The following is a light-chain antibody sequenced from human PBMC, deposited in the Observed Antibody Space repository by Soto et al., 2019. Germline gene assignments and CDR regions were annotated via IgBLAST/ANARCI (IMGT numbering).Light chain of an antibody. CDR1: SSDVGGYNH. J-gene: IGLJ1*01. CDR3: SSYTSTSAYV. Sequence: QSALTQPASVSGSPGQSITISCTGTSSDVGGYNHVSWYQQHPGKAPKLMIYDVSNRPSGVSNRFSGYKSGNTASLTISGLQAEDEADYFCSSYTSTSAYVFGTATKLTVL. CDR2: DVS. V-gene: IGLV2-14*03.